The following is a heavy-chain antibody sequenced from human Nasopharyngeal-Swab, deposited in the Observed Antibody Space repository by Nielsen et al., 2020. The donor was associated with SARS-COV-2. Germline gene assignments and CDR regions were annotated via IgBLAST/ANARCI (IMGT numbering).Heavy chain of an antibody. J-gene: IGHJ1*01. V-gene: IGHV3-53*01. CDR2: IGSGGNK. D-gene: IGHD1-1*01. CDR3: ATDGSQRALHH. CDR1: GFTVSSTY. Sequence: GESLKISCAASGFTVSSTYMSWVRQAPGKGLEWVSGIGSGGNKNYADSVKGRFTISRDNSKNTVYLQMNGLRGDDTAVYYCATDGSQRALHHWGQGILVTVS.